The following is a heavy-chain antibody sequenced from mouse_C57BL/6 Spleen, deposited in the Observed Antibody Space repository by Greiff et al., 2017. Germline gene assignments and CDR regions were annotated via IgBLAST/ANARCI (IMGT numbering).Heavy chain of an antibody. Sequence: EVKLMESGEGLVKPGGSLKLSCAASGFTFSSYAMSWVRQTPEKRLEWVAYISSGGDYIYYADTVKGRFTISRDNARNTLYLQMSSLKSEDTAMYYCTRVEPPYYSNGYAMDYWGQGTSVTVSS. D-gene: IGHD2-5*01. CDR1: GFTFSSYA. V-gene: IGHV5-9-1*02. J-gene: IGHJ4*01. CDR2: ISSGGDYI. CDR3: TRVEPPYYSNGYAMDY.